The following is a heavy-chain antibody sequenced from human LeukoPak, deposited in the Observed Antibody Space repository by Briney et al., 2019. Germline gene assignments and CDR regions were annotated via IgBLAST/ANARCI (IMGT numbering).Heavy chain of an antibody. D-gene: IGHD2-2*01. V-gene: IGHV3-23*01. J-gene: IGHJ4*02. CDR3: AKEAQGCSITSCYFDS. CDR1: GFTFSNYA. CDR2: ISGSGGNT. Sequence: PGGSLRLSCSASGFTFSNYAMSWVRQAPGKGLEWVSGISGSGGNTYYADSVKGRFTISRDNSKNTVFLQMNSLRAEDTAVYYCAKEAQGCSITSCYFDSWGQGTLVTVSS.